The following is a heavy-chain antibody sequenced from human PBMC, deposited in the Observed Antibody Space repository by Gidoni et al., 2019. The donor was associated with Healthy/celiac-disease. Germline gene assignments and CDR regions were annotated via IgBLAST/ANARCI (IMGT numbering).Heavy chain of an antibody. J-gene: IGHJ4*02. V-gene: IGHV3-33*01. D-gene: IGHD2-2*01. CDR2: IWYDGSNK. CDR3: ARVLGYCSSTSCSPGY. Sequence: QVQLVESGGGVVQPGRSLRLSCAASGFTFSSYGMHWVRQAPGKGLEWVAVIWYDGSNKYYADSVKGRFTISRDNSKNTLYLQMNSLRAEDTAVYYCARVLGYCSSTSCSPGYWGQGTLVTVSS. CDR1: GFTFSSYG.